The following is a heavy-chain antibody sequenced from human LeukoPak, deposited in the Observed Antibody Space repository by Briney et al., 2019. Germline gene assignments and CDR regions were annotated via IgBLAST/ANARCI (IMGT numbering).Heavy chain of an antibody. V-gene: IGHV3-23*01. D-gene: IGHD3-22*01. CDR1: GFTFSSYS. Sequence: GGSLRHSCAASGFTFSSYSMSWVRQAPGKGLEWVSAIIGSGGSTNYADSVKGRFTISRANSTNTLYLQMNSRIAEADAVNYCAKDSVTYYYDSSGYFDWGQGTLVTVSS. J-gene: IGHJ4*02. CDR3: AKDSVTYYYDSSGYFD. CDR2: IIGSGGST.